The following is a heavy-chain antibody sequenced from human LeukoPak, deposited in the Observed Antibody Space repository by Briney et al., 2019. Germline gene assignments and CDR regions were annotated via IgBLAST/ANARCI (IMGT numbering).Heavy chain of an antibody. CDR1: GFTFSSYW. CDR2: IKQDGSEK. Sequence: PGGSLRLSCVASGFTFSSYWMSWVRQAPGKGLEWVANIKQDGSEKYYVDSVKGRFTISRDNAKNSLYLQMNSLRAEDTAVYYCARLDYGDYVSYWGQGTLVTVSS. CDR3: ARLDYGDYVSY. V-gene: IGHV3-7*01. D-gene: IGHD4-17*01. J-gene: IGHJ4*02.